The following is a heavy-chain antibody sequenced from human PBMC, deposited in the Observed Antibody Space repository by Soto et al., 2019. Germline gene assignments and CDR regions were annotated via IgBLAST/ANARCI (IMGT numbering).Heavy chain of an antibody. CDR2: IIPMYDSA. D-gene: IGHD1-26*01. J-gene: IGHJ4*02. CDR3: ATLRTYSGSYCFDY. CDR1: GGTFKTYT. V-gene: IGHV1-69*06. Sequence: QVQLVQSGAELKKPGSSVNVSCAASGGTFKTYTINWVRQAPGQGLEWIGQIIPMYDSANYAQRFQGRVKIRADKSTNIAYMELSGLRSEDTALYYCATLRTYSGSYCFDYWGQGTLVSVSS.